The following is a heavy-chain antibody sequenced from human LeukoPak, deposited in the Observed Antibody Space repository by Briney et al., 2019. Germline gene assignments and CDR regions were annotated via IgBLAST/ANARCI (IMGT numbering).Heavy chain of an antibody. CDR3: AKVPRSSANNWFDP. D-gene: IGHD6-19*01. V-gene: IGHV3-23*01. Sequence: GGSLRLSCAASAFTFSSYAMSWVRQPPGKGLEWVSTISGSGGSTYYVDPVKGRFTISRDNSKNTLYLQMNSLRAEDTAVYYCAKVPRSSANNWFDPWGQGTLVTVSS. J-gene: IGHJ5*02. CDR1: AFTFSSYA. CDR2: ISGSGGST.